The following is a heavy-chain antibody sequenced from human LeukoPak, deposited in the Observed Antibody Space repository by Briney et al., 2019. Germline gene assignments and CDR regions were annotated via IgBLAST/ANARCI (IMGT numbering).Heavy chain of an antibody. CDR1: GFSLSTSGMC. CDR3: ARRYCSGGSCYSEYDYFDY. V-gene: IGHV2-70*11. CDR2: IDWDDDK. Sequence: SGPTLVNPTQTLTLTCTFSGFSLSTSGMCVSWIRQPPGKALEWLARIDWDDDKYYSTSLKTRLTISKDTSKNQVVLTMTNIDPVDTATCYCARRYCSGGSCYSEYDYFDYWGQGTLVTVSS. J-gene: IGHJ4*02. D-gene: IGHD2-15*01.